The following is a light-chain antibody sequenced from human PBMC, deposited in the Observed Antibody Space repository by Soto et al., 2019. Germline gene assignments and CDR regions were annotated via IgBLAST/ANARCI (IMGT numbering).Light chain of an antibody. J-gene: IGKJ2*01. Sequence: DIQMTQSPSSVSASVGHTVTILCRASQGISSWLAWYQQKPGKAPKLLISAASNLQSGVPSRFSGSGSGTDFTLTIRGLQPEDFATYYCQQTNSFPHTFGQGTKLEI. CDR3: QQTNSFPHT. V-gene: IGKV1-12*01. CDR1: QGISSW. CDR2: AAS.